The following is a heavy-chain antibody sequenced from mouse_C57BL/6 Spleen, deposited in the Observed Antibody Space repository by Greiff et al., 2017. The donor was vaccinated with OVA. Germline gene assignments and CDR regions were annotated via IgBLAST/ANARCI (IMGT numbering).Heavy chain of an antibody. CDR2: IDPANGNT. Sequence: EVQLQQSVAELVRPGASVKLSCTASGFNIKNTYMHWVKQRPEQGLEWIGRIDPANGNTKYAPKFQGKATITADTSSNTAYLQLSSLTSADTAIYYGARGEGIYYDYESFAYWGQGTLVTVSA. V-gene: IGHV14-3*01. J-gene: IGHJ3*01. D-gene: IGHD2-4*01. CDR1: GFNIKNTY. CDR3: ARGEGIYYDYESFAY.